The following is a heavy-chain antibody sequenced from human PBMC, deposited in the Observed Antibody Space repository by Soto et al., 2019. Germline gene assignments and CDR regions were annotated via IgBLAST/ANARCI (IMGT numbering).Heavy chain of an antibody. CDR2: IYHSGST. V-gene: IGHV4-31*03. J-gene: IGHJ4*02. CDR1: GGSISSGGYY. D-gene: IGHD6-19*01. Sequence: SETLSLTCSVSGGSISSGGYYWSWIRQHPGKGLEWIGYIYHSGSTNYNPSLKSRVTISVDKSKNQFSLKLSSVTAADTAVYYCARGSSSGWYGLDYWGQGTLVTVSS. CDR3: ARGSSSGWYGLDY.